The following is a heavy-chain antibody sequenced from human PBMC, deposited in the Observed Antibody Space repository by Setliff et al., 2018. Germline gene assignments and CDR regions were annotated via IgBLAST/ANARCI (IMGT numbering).Heavy chain of an antibody. J-gene: IGHJ4*02. CDR2: IWDDGGNK. V-gene: IGHV3-30-3*01. Sequence: SCKASGYNFPGYYLHWVRQAPGKGLEWVAVIWDDGGNKYHADSVKGRFTISRDNSKNTLYLQMNSLRPEDTAVYYCARTCSGSGCYAGLESWGQGTPVTVSS. CDR3: ARTCSGSGCYAGLES. D-gene: IGHD2-15*01. CDR1: GYNFPGYY.